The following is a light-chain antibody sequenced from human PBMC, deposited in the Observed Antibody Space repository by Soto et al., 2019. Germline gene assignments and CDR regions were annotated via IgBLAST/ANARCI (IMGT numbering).Light chain of an antibody. Sequence: QSALTQPRSVSGSPGQTVTISCTGTSSNVGDYNYVSWYQQHPGKAPKLLIYAVNMRPSGVPDRFSGSKSGNTASLTIAGLQEEDEADYSCCSYAGRYTWVFGGGTKLTVL. J-gene: IGLJ3*02. CDR1: SSNVGDYNY. V-gene: IGLV2-11*01. CDR2: AVN. CDR3: CSYAGRYTWV.